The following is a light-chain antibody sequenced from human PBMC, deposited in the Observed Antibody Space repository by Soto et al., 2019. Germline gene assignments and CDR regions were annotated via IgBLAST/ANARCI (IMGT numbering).Light chain of an antibody. V-gene: IGLV3-1*01. CDR2: QDV. Sequence: SYELTQPPSVSVSPGQTASITCCGDKLENKYVCWYQQKPGQSPVLVIYQDVKRPSGIPERFSGSNSGNTATLTISGTQAMDEADYYCQAWDSDTIVFGAGTKLTVL. CDR1: KLENKY. J-gene: IGLJ1*01. CDR3: QAWDSDTIV.